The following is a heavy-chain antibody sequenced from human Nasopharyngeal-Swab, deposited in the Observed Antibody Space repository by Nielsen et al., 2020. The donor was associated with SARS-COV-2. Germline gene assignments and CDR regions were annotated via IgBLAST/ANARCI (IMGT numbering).Heavy chain of an antibody. J-gene: IGHJ3*02. V-gene: IGHV3-23*01. D-gene: IGHD2-15*01. CDR1: GFTFKNYA. CDR3: AKGIVVAAASQPLDI. Sequence: GESLKISCAASGFTFKNYAMTWVRQAPGEGLEWLSAISGTGESSFYAGSVKGRFTMSRDNNKNTLYLHMSGLRVDDTAFYYCAKGIVVAAASQPLDIWGQGTLVTVSS. CDR2: ISGTGESS.